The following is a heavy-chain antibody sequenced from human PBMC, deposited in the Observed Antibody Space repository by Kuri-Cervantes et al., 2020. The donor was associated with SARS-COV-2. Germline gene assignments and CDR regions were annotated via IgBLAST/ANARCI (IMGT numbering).Heavy chain of an antibody. V-gene: IGHV3-23*01. CDR1: GFTVSSNE. D-gene: IGHD3-10*01. Sequence: GESLKISCAASGFTVSSNEMSWVRQAPGKGLEWVSAISGSGGSTYYADSVKGRFTISRDNSKNTLYLQMNSLRAEDTAVYYCASLDHGLGSYYHTFPHDYWGLGTQVTVSS. CDR2: ISGSGGST. J-gene: IGHJ4*02. CDR3: ASLDHGLGSYYHTFPHDY.